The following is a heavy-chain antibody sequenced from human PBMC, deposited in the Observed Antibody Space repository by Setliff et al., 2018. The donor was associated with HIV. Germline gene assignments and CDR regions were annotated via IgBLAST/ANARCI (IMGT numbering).Heavy chain of an antibody. D-gene: IGHD2-15*01. CDR1: GGSINYYY. CDR3: ARKAADVSGGGMDV. Sequence: SETLSLTCTVSGGSINYYYWSWIRQPPGKNPEYIGYIHPSGETYYSPSLMSRLTISLDTANNRFSLRLTSATAADTAIYYCARKAADVSGGGMDVWGQGTAVTVSS. V-gene: IGHV4-4*08. CDR2: IHPSGET. J-gene: IGHJ6*02.